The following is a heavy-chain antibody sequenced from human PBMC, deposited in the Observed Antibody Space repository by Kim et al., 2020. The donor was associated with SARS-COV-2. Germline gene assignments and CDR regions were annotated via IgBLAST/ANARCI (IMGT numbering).Heavy chain of an antibody. CDR2: SIYI. Sequence: SIYIQYSDTVTGRFTVSRDNAKNSLYLHLNSLRADDTAVYYCAKDYGGTIWGQGTTVTVSS. V-gene: IGHV3-21*01. J-gene: IGHJ6*02. CDR3: AKDYGGTI. D-gene: IGHD4-17*01.